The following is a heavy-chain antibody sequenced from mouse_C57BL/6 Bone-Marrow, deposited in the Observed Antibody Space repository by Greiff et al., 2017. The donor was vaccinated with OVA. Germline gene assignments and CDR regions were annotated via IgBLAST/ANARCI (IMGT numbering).Heavy chain of an antibody. CDR2: IRHKANGYTT. J-gene: IGHJ4*01. CDR1: GFTFTDYY. Sequence: EVQRVESGGGLVQPGGSLSLSCAASGFTFTDYYMSWVRQPPGKALEWMGFIRHKANGYTTEYSASVKGTFTISRDTSPSSLYLQMHALRADDSATYYYARYLAMDDWGQGTSVTVSS. CDR3: ARYLAMDD. V-gene: IGHV7-3*01.